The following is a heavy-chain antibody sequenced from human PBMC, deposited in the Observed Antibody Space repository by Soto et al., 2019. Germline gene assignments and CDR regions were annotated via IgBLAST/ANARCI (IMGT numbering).Heavy chain of an antibody. CDR3: ARYYGSEPDYRDYALDV. J-gene: IGHJ6*04. CDR1: GYTFTSYD. Sequence: ASVKVSCKASGYTFTSYDINWVRQATGQGLEWMGWMNPNSGNTGYAQKFQGRVTMTRNTSISTAYMELSSLRSEDTAVYYCARYYGSEPDYRDYALDVWGKGTTVTVSS. CDR2: MNPNSGNT. D-gene: IGHD4-17*01. V-gene: IGHV1-8*01.